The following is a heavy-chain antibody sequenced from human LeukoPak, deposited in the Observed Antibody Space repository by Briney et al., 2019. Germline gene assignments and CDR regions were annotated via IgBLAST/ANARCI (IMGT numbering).Heavy chain of an antibody. CDR3: ARDQHYMVRGAMVNDH. CDR2: IIPIFGTA. CDR1: GGTFSSYA. V-gene: IGHV1-69*13. Sequence: SVKVSCKASGGTFSSYAISWVRQAPGQGLEWMGGIIPIFGTANYAQKFQGRVTITADESTSTAYMELSSLRSEDTAVYYCARDQHYMVRGAMVNDHWGQGTLVTVSS. D-gene: IGHD3-10*01. J-gene: IGHJ4*02.